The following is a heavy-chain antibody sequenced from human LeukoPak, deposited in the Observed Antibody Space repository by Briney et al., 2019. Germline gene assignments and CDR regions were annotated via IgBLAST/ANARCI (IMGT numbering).Heavy chain of an antibody. Sequence: PSETLSLTCSVSGGSIPSGDNYWAWVRQPPGRGLEWIGSMFYGERTSHSPSLKSRVTISVDTSKNQFSLRLNSVTAADTAIYYCARHTLVTSISTYNWFDPWGQGTLVTVSS. J-gene: IGHJ5*02. CDR2: MFYGERT. V-gene: IGHV4-39*01. CDR1: GGSIPSGDNY. D-gene: IGHD2-21*02. CDR3: ARHTLVTSISTYNWFDP.